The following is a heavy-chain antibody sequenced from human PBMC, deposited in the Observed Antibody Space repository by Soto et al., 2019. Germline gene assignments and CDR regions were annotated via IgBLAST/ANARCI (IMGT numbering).Heavy chain of an antibody. CDR2: ISGSGGST. J-gene: IGHJ4*02. Sequence: EVQLLESGGGLVQPGGSLRLSCAASGFTFSSYARSWVRQAPGKGLEWVSAISGSGGSTYYADSVKGRFTISRDNSKNTLYLQMNSLRAEDTAVYYCAKPSMGQLVQGPLNYWGQGTLVTVSS. CDR3: AKPSMGQLVQGPLNY. V-gene: IGHV3-23*01. CDR1: GFTFSSYA. D-gene: IGHD6-13*01.